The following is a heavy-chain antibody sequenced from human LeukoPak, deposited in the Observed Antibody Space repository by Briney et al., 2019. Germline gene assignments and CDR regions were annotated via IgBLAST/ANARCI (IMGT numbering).Heavy chain of an antibody. D-gene: IGHD2-2*01. CDR3: ARRVGYCSSTSCLGYNWFDP. CDR2: IYYSGST. V-gene: IGHV4-39*01. J-gene: IGHJ5*02. Sequence: SETLSLTCTVSGGSISSSSYYWGRIRQPPGKGLEWIGSIYYSGSTYYNPSLKSRVTISVDTSKNQFSLKLSSVTAADTAVYYCARRVGYCSSTSCLGYNWFDPWGQGTLVTVSS. CDR1: GGSISSSSYY.